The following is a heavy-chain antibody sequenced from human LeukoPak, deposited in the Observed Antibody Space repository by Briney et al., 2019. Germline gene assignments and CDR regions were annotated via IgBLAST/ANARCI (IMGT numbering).Heavy chain of an antibody. CDR3: ARQDSSGWLDGPFFDY. V-gene: IGHV1-18*01. CDR1: GYTFTSYG. Sequence: RASVKVSCKASGYTFTSYGISWVRQAPGQGLEWMGWISAYNGNTNYAQKLQGRVTMTTDTSTSTAYMELRSLRSDDTAVYYCARQDSSGWLDGPFFDYWGQGTLVTVSS. CDR2: ISAYNGNT. D-gene: IGHD6-19*01. J-gene: IGHJ4*02.